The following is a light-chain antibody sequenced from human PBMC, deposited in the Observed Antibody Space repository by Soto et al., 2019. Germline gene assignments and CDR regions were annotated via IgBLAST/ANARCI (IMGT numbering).Light chain of an antibody. CDR2: VNSDGRH. CDR3: QNWGPGIHVV. J-gene: IGLJ2*01. V-gene: IGLV4-69*01. Sequence: QLVLTQSPSASASLGASVKLTCTLSSGHSSYAIAWHQQQPKKDPRYLMKVNSDGRHNKADRIPDRFSGSSSGAERYLTTSSLHSEDEAAYYSQNWGPGIHVVFGGGTKLTVL. CDR1: SGHSSYA.